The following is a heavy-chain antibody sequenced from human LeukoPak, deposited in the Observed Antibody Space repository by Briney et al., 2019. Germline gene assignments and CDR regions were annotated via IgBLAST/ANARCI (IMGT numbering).Heavy chain of an antibody. CDR3: AKDRGAAAGYDYMDV. V-gene: IGHV3-43*02. Sequence: PGGSLRLSCAASGFTFDDYAMHWVRQAPGKGLEWVSLISGDGGSTYYADSVKGRFTISRDNSKNSLYLRMNSLRAEDTALYYCAKDRGAAAGYDYMDVWGKGTTVTVSS. CDR1: GFTFDDYA. J-gene: IGHJ6*03. CDR2: ISGDGGST. D-gene: IGHD6-13*01.